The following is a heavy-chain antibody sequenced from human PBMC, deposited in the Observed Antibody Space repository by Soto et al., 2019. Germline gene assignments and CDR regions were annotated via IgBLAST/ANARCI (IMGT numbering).Heavy chain of an antibody. J-gene: IGHJ2*01. CDR3: AREVIPLTTDWYFDL. CDR1: GGSISGGVGGHDY. Sequence: QLQLRASGPGLVKPSETLSLPCTVSGGSISGGVGGHDYWRRIRQPPGKGLEWIGYIYDSGCTYYNPSLKSRVTVAVDTSENQFSLRLSSVTAADTAVYYCAREVIPLTTDWYFDLWCRGTLVTVSS. D-gene: IGHD4-17*01. CDR2: IYDSGCT. V-gene: IGHV4-30-4*01.